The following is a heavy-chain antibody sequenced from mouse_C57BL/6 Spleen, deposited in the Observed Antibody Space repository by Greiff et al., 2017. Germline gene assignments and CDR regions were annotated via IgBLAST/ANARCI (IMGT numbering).Heavy chain of an antibody. Sequence: QVQLQQSGAELVKPGASVKLSCKASGYTFTSYWMHWVKQRPGQGLEWIGYINPSSGYTKYNQKFKDKATLTADKSSSTAYMQLSSLTYEDSAVYYCARGRSNMVSGFAYWGQGTLVTVSA. CDR3: ARGRSNMVSGFAY. V-gene: IGHV1-7*01. D-gene: IGHD2-2*01. CDR2: INPSSGYT. J-gene: IGHJ3*01. CDR1: GYTFTSYW.